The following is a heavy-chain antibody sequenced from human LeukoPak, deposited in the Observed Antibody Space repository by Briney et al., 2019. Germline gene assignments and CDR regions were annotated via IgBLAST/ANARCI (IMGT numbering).Heavy chain of an antibody. CDR3: ARDLATYLAASTDVDAFDI. D-gene: IGHD6-13*01. CDR2: INPNSGGT. J-gene: IGHJ3*02. CDR1: GYTFTSYD. Sequence: ASVKVSCKASGYTFTSYDINWVRQAPGQGLEWMGWINPNSGGTNYAQKFQGRVTMTRDTSISTAYMELSRLRSDDTAVYYCARDLATYLAASTDVDAFDIWGQGTMVIVSS. V-gene: IGHV1-2*02.